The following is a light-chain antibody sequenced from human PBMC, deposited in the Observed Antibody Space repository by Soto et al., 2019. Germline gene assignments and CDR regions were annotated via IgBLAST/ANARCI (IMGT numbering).Light chain of an antibody. CDR2: EVS. J-gene: IGLJ3*02. CDR3: SSYAGSNNWV. Sequence: QSALTQPPSASGSPGQSVTISCTGTSSDVGDYNYVSWYQQYPGKAPKLMIYEVSKRPSGVPDRFSGSTSGNAASLTVSGLQADDEADSYCSSYAGSNNWVFGGGTKLTVL. V-gene: IGLV2-8*01. CDR1: SSDVGDYNY.